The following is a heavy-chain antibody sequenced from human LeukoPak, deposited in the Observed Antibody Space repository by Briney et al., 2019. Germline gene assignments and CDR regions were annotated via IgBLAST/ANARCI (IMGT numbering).Heavy chain of an antibody. CDR2: ISSNGGST. V-gene: IGHV3-64D*09. Sequence: PGGSLRLSCSASGFTFSSYAMHWVRQAPGKGLEYVSAISSNGGSTYYADSVKGRFTISRDNSKNTLYLQMSSLRAEDTAVYYCMKQEAGSLDYWGQGTLVTVSS. J-gene: IGHJ4*02. CDR1: GFTFSSYA. CDR3: MKQEAGSLDY. D-gene: IGHD6-19*01.